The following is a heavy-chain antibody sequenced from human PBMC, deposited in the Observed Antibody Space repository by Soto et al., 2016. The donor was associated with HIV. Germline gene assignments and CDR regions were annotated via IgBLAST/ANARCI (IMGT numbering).Heavy chain of an antibody. Sequence: EVQLLESGGGLVQPGGSLRLSCAASGFTFSSYAMSWVRQAPEKGLEWVSAISGSGGSTYYADSVKGRFTISRDNSKNTLYLQMNSLRAEDTAVYYCAKGPHYYDSSGYFDYWGQGTLVTVSS. J-gene: IGHJ4*02. CDR1: GFTFSSYA. D-gene: IGHD3-22*01. CDR3: AKGPHYYDSSGYFDY. V-gene: IGHV3-23*01. CDR2: ISGSGGST.